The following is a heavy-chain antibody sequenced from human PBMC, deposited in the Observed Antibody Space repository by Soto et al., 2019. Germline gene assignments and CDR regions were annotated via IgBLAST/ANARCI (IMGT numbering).Heavy chain of an antibody. CDR3: ARVGNLLERAGAGGH. CDR2: ISAYNGNT. CDR1: GYTFTSYG. Sequence: AASVKVSCKASGYTFTSYGISWVRQAPGQELEWMGWISAYNGNTNYAQKLQGRVTMTTDTSTSTAYMELRSLRSDDTAVYYCARVGNLLERAGAGGHWGQGTLVTVSS. V-gene: IGHV1-18*01. J-gene: IGHJ4*02. D-gene: IGHD6-19*01.